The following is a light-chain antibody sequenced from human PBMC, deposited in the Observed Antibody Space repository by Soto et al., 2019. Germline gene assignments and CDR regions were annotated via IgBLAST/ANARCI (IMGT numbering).Light chain of an antibody. CDR1: QAVPNN. CDR2: EES. J-gene: IGKJ2*01. V-gene: IGKV1-9*01. CDR3: QQYDSYSYT. Sequence: DIHLTQSPSFLSASVGDRVTITCRPSQAVPNNMAWYQQKPGKPPKLLIYEESTLHSGVPSRFSGRKSGTQFTLTIDSLQPEDFATYYCQQYDSYSYTFGQGTKVDIK.